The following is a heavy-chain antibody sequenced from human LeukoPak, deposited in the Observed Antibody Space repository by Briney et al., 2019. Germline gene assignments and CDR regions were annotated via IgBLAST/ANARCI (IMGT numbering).Heavy chain of an antibody. CDR2: IYYSGST. CDR3: ARGYDFWSGYYLNWFDP. CDR1: GGSISSGDYY. D-gene: IGHD3-3*01. Sequence: SQTLSLTCTVSGGSISSGDYYWSWIRQPPGKGLEWIGYIYYSGSTYCNPSLKSRVTISVDTSKNQFSLKLSSVTAADTAVYYCARGYDFWSGYYLNWFDPWGQGTLVTVSS. V-gene: IGHV4-30-4*08. J-gene: IGHJ5*02.